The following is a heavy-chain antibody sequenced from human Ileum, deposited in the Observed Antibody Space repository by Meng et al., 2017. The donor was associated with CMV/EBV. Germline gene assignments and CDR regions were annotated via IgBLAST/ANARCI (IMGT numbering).Heavy chain of an antibody. D-gene: IGHD1-26*01. CDR1: GFTFSTYW. V-gene: IGHV3-7*01. CDR2: INQDGSEK. J-gene: IGHJ4*02. CDR3: ATHWRGTGSYCLDY. Sequence: GESLKISCAASGFTFSTYWMSWVRQAPGEGLEWVANINQDGSEKNYVDSVKGRFTISRDNAKNSLFLQMNSLGAEDTAVYYCATHWRGTGSYCLDYWGQGNRVNGAS.